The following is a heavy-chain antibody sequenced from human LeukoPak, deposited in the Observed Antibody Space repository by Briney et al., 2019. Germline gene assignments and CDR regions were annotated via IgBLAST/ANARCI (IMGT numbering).Heavy chain of an antibody. J-gene: IGHJ6*03. V-gene: IGHV4-4*07. Sequence: TSETLSLTCTDPGGSISNYFCSWIRQPAGKGLEWIGRIYSSGSTDYKPSLKSRVTISVDKSKNQFSLKLSSVTAADTAVYYCAREVPASPPNYYYYMDVWGKGTTVTVSS. CDR2: IYSSGST. CDR1: GGSISNYF. CDR3: AREVPASPPNYYYYMDV. D-gene: IGHD2-2*01.